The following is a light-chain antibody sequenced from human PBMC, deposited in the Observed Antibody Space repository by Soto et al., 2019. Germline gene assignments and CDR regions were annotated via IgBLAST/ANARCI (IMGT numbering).Light chain of an antibody. CDR1: QSVSSN. CDR3: QQYNYWPPLT. CDR2: GAS. J-gene: IGKJ4*01. Sequence: EIDLTQSPVTLSVSPGERATLSCRASQSVSSNLAWYQQSPGQAPRLLIYGASTRAAGIPARFSGSGSGTEFTLTISSLQSEDFALYYCQQYNYWPPLTFGGGTKVEIK. V-gene: IGKV3-15*01.